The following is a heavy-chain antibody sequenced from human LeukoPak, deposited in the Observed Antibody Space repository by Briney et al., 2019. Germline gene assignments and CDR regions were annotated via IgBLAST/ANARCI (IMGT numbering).Heavy chain of an antibody. D-gene: IGHD3-10*01. V-gene: IGHV4-39*07. CDR3: ARDRGYYYGSGSTTGPFDY. J-gene: IGHJ4*02. CDR1: GGSISSSSYY. Sequence: SETLSLTCTVSGGSISSSSYYWGWIRQPPGKGLEWIGSIYYSGSTYYNPPLKSRVTISVDTSKNQFSLKLSSVTAADTAVYYCARDRGYYYGSGSTTGPFDYWGQGTLVTVSS. CDR2: IYYSGST.